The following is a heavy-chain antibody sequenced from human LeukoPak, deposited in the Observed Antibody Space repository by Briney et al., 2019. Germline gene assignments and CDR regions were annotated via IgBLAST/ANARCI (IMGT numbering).Heavy chain of an antibody. CDR2: ISSSCSTI. V-gene: IGHV3-48*03. Sequence: GGSLRLSCAASGFTLSRYEMNWVRQAPGPGLEWVSYISSSCSTIYYADSVKGRFTISRDNAKNSLYLQMDSLRAEDTAVYYCARFSHYSSSGGRGVHPGRRGSLVTVSS. CDR3: ARFSHYSSSGGRGVHP. D-gene: IGHD6-13*01. CDR1: GFTLSRYE. J-gene: IGHJ5*02.